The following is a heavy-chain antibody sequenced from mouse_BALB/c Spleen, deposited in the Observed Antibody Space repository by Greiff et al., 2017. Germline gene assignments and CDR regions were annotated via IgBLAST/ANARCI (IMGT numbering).Heavy chain of an antibody. J-gene: IGHJ4*01. CDR3: ARTSPYYAMAY. CDR2: IDPANGNT. Sequence: VQLQQSGAELVKPGASVKLSCTASGFNIKDTYMPWVKQRPEQGLEWIGRIDPANGNTKYDPKFQGKATITADTTSNTAYLQLSSLTSEDTAVYDSARTSPYYAMAYWGQGTSVTVAA. V-gene: IGHV14-3*02. CDR1: GFNIKDTY.